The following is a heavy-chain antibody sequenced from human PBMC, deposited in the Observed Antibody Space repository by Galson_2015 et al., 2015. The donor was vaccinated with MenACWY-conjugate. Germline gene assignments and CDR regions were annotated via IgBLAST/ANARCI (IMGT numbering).Heavy chain of an antibody. CDR3: ARDLSSVWYSALDF. J-gene: IGHJ3*01. CDR2: ISSSGSTI. V-gene: IGHV3-48*03. D-gene: IGHD6-13*01. CDR1: GFTFSNHG. Sequence: SLRLSCAASGFTFSNHGMNWVRQAPGKGLEWLSYISSSGSTIYYADSLKGRFTISRDNAKNSLYLQMKSLRPEDTAVFYCARDLSSVWYSALDFWGQGTLVTVSS.